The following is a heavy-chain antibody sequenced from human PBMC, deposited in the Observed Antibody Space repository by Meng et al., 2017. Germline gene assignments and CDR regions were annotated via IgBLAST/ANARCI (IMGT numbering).Heavy chain of an antibody. CDR3: AKGGSSGWYTAGVDAFDI. Sequence: GGSLRLSCAASGFTFSSYAMHWVRQAPGKGLEWVAVISYDGSNKYYADSVKGRFTISRDNSKNTLYLQMNSLRAEDTAVYYCAKGGSSGWYTAGVDAFDIWGQGTMVTVSS. D-gene: IGHD6-19*01. J-gene: IGHJ3*02. CDR2: ISYDGSNK. V-gene: IGHV3-30*07. CDR1: GFTFSSYA.